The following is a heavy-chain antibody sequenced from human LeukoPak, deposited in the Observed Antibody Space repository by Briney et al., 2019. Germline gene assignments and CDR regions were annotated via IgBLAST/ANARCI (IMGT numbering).Heavy chain of an antibody. CDR1: GFTFSSYG. CDR3: ARVGYSSGYYWFDP. J-gene: IGHJ5*02. Sequence: GGSLRLSCAASGFTFSSYGMHWVRQAPGKGLEWVAVISYDGSNKYYADSVKGRFTISRDNSKNTLYLQMNSLRAEDTAVYYCARVGYSSGYYWFDPWGQGTLVTVSS. D-gene: IGHD3-22*01. V-gene: IGHV3-30*03. CDR2: ISYDGSNK.